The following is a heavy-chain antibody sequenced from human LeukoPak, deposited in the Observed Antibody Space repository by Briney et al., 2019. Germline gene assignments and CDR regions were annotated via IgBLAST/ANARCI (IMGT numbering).Heavy chain of an antibody. CDR1: GFTFSTYA. CDR3: ARRGGGYYFDY. D-gene: IGHD3-10*01. CDR2: IAYDGSNK. Sequence: PGGSLRLSCSASGFTFSTYAMHWVRQAPGKGLEWVAVIAYDGSNKYYADSVKGRFTISRDNSKNTLYLQMNSLRAEDTAVYYCARRGGGYYFDYWGQGTLVTVSS. J-gene: IGHJ4*02. V-gene: IGHV3-30-3*01.